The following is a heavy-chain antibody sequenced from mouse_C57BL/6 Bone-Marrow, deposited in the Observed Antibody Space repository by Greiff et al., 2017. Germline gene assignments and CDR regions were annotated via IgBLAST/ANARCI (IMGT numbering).Heavy chain of an antibody. CDR3: ANSSYVWYFDV. J-gene: IGHJ1*03. Sequence: QVQLQQPGAELVKPGASVKLSCKASGYTFTSYWMHWVKQRPGQGLEWIGMIHPNSGSTNYNEKFKSKATLTVDKSSSTAYMQLRSLTSEDSAVYYCANSSYVWYFDVWGTGTTVTVSS. D-gene: IGHD1-1*01. CDR2: IHPNSGST. CDR1: GYTFTSYW. V-gene: IGHV1-64*01.